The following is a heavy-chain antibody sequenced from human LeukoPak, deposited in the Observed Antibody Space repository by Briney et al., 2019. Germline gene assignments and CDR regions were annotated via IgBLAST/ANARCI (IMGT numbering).Heavy chain of an antibody. CDR1: GFTVSSNY. V-gene: IGHV3-66*02. CDR2: IYSGGST. Sequence: PGGSLRLSCAASGFTVSSNYMSWVRQAPGKGLEWVSVIYSGGSTYYADSVKGRFTISRDNSKNTLYLQMNSLRAEDTAVYYRARPVVPDPNYYYYMDVWGKGTTVTVSS. CDR3: ARPVVPDPNYYYYMDV. J-gene: IGHJ6*03. D-gene: IGHD4-23*01.